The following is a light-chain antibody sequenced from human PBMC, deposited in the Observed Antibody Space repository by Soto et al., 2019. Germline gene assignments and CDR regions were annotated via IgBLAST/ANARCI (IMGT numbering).Light chain of an antibody. V-gene: IGLV1-44*01. CDR1: NSNIGSNT. J-gene: IGLJ3*02. CDR2: TND. CDR3: AAWDDNVNGPV. Sequence: QPVLTQPPSASGTPGQRVTISCSGSNSNIGSNTVNWYQQLPGTAPKLLIHTNDQRPSGVPDRFSGSKSGTSASLAVSGLQSEDEAAYHCAAWDDNVNGPVFGGGTKVTVL.